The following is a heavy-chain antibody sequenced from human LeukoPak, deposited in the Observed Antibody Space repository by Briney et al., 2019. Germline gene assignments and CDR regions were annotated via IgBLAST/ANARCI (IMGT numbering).Heavy chain of an antibody. V-gene: IGHV1-18*01. Sequence: GASVKVSCKASGYTFTSYGISWVRQAPGQGLEWMRWISAYNGNTNYAQKLQGRVTMTTDTSTSTAYMELRSLRSDDTAVYYCARDIVVVPAAWEYFDYWGQGTLVTVSS. CDR3: ARDIVVVPAAWEYFDY. CDR2: ISAYNGNT. CDR1: GYTFTSYG. J-gene: IGHJ4*02. D-gene: IGHD2-2*01.